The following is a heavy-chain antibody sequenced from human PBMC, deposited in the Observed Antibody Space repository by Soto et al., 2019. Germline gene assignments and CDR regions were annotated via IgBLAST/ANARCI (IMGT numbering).Heavy chain of an antibody. CDR3: ARVLGSSWYVGYFDY. CDR1: GGTFSSYA. D-gene: IGHD6-13*01. CDR2: IIPIFGTA. Sequence: SVKVSCKASGGTFSSYAISWVRQAPGQGLEWMGGIIPIFGTANYAQKFQGRVTITADESTSTAYMELSSLRSEDTAVYYCARVLGSSWYVGYFDYWGQGTLVTVSS. J-gene: IGHJ4*02. V-gene: IGHV1-69*13.